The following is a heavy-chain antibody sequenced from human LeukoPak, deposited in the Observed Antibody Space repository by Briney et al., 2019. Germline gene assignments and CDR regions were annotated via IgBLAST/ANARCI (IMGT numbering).Heavy chain of an antibody. CDR2: IEPSSGGT. D-gene: IGHD1-26*01. CDR1: GYTFNDHY. J-gene: IGHJ4*02. V-gene: IGHV1-2*06. Sequence: GASVKVSCKTSGYTFNDHYIYWVRQAPGQGLEWMGRIEPSSGGTNYAQKFQDRVTLTRDTSIRTAYMDLKRLTSDDTATYYCARSLKAGGDFWGQGTLVTVSS. CDR3: ARSLKAGGDF.